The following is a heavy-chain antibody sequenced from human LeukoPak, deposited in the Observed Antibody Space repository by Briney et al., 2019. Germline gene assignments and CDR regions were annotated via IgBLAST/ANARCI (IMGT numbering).Heavy chain of an antibody. D-gene: IGHD2-15*01. V-gene: IGHV5-51*01. CDR1: GYSFGSYW. Sequence: GESLKISCKGSGYSFGSYWIGWVRQMPGKGLEWMGIIHPGDSDTRYSPSFQGQVTISVDKSINTAYLHWSSLKASDTAMFYCARARYCSGNSCSYFDYWGQGTLVTVSS. CDR2: IHPGDSDT. CDR3: ARARYCSGNSCSYFDY. J-gene: IGHJ4*02.